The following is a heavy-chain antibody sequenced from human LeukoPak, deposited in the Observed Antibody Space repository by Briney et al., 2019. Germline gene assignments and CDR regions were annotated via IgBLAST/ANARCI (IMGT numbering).Heavy chain of an antibody. D-gene: IGHD7-27*01. CDR3: ARAPPWALDY. V-gene: IGHV4-4*02. CDR1: GGSISTNPYW. Sequence: SETLSLTCTVSGGSISTNPYWWTCVRQPPGKGLEWIGEISHRASTKYNPSLRSRVTISADESKNQFSLTFSSVTAADTAVYFCARAPPWALDYWGPGNLATVSS. J-gene: IGHJ4*02. CDR2: ISHRAST.